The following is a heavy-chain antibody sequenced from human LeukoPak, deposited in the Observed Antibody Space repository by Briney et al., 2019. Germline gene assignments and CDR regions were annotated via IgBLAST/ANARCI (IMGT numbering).Heavy chain of an antibody. D-gene: IGHD1-26*01. CDR3: ARDARGIGSYGVDY. V-gene: IGHV3-21*01. J-gene: IGHJ4*02. CDR2: ISSSSSYI. CDR1: GFTFSSYS. Sequence: GGSLRLSCAASGFTFSSYSMNWVRQAPGKGLEWVSSISSSSSYIYYADSVKGRFTISRDNAKNSLYLQMNSLRAEDTAVYYCARDARGIGSYGVDYWAREPWSPSPQ.